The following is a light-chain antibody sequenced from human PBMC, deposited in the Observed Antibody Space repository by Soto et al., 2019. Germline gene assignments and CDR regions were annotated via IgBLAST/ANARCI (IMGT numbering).Light chain of an antibody. CDR2: KVS. CDR3: MQATRWQRT. V-gene: IGKV2-30*01. CDR1: QSLVYSDGNTY. J-gene: IGKJ2*01. Sequence: DVVMTQSPLSLPVTLGQPASISCRSSQSLVYSDGNTYLNWFQQRPGQSPRRLISKVSNRDSGVPHRFSGSGSGTYVTPRSSRVEADDVGVYYCMQATRWQRTFGQGTKLEIK.